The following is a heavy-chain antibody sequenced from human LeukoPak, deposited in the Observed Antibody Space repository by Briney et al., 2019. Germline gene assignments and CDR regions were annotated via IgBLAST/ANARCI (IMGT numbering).Heavy chain of an antibody. CDR1: GGSFNGYY. CDR3: ARDSGWSHFDY. Sequence: PSETLSLTCAVYGGSFNGYYWTWIRQPPGKGLEWIGEINHSGSTDYNPSLKSRVTISVDTSKNQFSLKLSSVTAADTAVYYCARDSGWSHFDYWGQGTLVTVSS. V-gene: IGHV4-34*01. D-gene: IGHD6-19*01. J-gene: IGHJ4*02. CDR2: INHSGST.